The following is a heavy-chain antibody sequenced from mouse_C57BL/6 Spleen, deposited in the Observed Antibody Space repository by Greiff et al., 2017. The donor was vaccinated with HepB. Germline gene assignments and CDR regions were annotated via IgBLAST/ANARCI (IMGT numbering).Heavy chain of an antibody. CDR3: ARWPPYDYDEAWFAY. D-gene: IGHD2-4*01. V-gene: IGHV1-82*01. CDR2: IYPGDGDT. Sequence: VQRVESGPELVKPGASVKISCKASGYAFSSSWMNWVKQRPGKGLEWIGRIYPGDGDTNYNGKFKGKATLTADKSSSTAYMQLSSLTSEDSAVYFCARWPPYDYDEAWFAYWGQGTLVTVSA. J-gene: IGHJ3*01. CDR1: GYAFSSSW.